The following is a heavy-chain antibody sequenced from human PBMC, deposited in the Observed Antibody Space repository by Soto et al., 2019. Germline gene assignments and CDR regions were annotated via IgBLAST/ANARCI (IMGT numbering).Heavy chain of an antibody. D-gene: IGHD3-3*01. V-gene: IGHV1-18*01. J-gene: IGHJ4*02. CDR1: GYTFTSYG. Sequence: ASVKVSCKASGYTFTSYGISWVRQAPGQGLEWMGWISAYNGNTNYAQKLQGRVTMTTDTSTSTAYMELRSLRSDDTAVYYCARVDDFWSGYYMAYFDYWGQGTLVTVSS. CDR2: ISAYNGNT. CDR3: ARVDDFWSGYYMAYFDY.